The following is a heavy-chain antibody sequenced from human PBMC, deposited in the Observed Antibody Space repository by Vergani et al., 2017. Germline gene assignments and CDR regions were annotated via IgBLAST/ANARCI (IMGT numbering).Heavy chain of an antibody. D-gene: IGHD5-18*01. CDR3: ARGGNSYGYGRAAFDI. Sequence: VQLVESGGGVVQPGRSLRLSCAASGFTVSSNYMSWVRQAPGKGLEWVSVIYSGGSTYYADSVKGRFTISRDNSKNTLYLQMNSLRAEDTAVYYCARGGNSYGYGRAAFDIWGQGTMVTVSS. V-gene: IGHV3-66*02. CDR2: IYSGGST. CDR1: GFTVSSNY. J-gene: IGHJ3*02.